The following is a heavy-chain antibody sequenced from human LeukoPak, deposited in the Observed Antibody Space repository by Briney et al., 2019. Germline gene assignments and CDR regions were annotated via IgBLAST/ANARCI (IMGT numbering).Heavy chain of an antibody. CDR3: TRERLNYYEPRERRFDP. V-gene: IGHV3-49*04. D-gene: IGHD3-22*01. CDR2: IRSKAYGGTT. J-gene: IGHJ5*02. Sequence: PGRSLRLSCTASGFTFAEHAMTWVRQAPGGGLECVGFIRSKAYGGTTEYAASVKGRFSISRDDSSSVVYLQMNSLKTEDSAVYYCTRERLNYYEPRERRFDPWGQGTLVTVSS. CDR1: GFTFAEHA.